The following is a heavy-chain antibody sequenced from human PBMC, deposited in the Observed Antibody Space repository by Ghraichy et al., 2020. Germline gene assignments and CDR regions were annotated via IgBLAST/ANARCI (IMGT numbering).Heavy chain of an antibody. CDR3: ASRTGYNWDHGAFDI. D-gene: IGHD1-20*01. J-gene: IGHJ3*02. CDR2: IYYSGTT. V-gene: IGHV4-39*01. Sequence: SETLSLTCTVSGGSISTSSYYWGWIRQPPGEGLEWIGYIYYSGTTYYNPSLKSRVTIAVDKSKNQFSLKLSSVTAADTAVYYCASRTGYNWDHGAFDIWGQGTMVTVS. CDR1: GGSISTSSYY.